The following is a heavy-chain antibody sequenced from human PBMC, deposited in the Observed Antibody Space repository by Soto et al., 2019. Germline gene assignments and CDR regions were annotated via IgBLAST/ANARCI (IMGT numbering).Heavy chain of an antibody. J-gene: IGHJ5*01. CDR2: ISGGGVST. V-gene: IGHV3-23*01. CDR3: AKDANWLDS. CDR1: GFTFGSYA. Sequence: SLRLSCAASGFTFGSYAMSWVRQAPGKGLEWVSGISGGGVSTFYADSVKGRFTISRDNSENTLYLQMNSLRADDTAVYYCAKDANWLDSWGQGTLVTVSS.